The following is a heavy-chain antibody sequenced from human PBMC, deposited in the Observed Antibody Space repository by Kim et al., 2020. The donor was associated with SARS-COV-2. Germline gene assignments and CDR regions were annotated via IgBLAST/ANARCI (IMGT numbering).Heavy chain of an antibody. V-gene: IGHV4-39*01. CDR3: ARRLGGWRNYGMDV. Sequence: SETLSLTCTVSGGSISSSSYYWVWIRQPPGKGLEWIGSIYYSGSTYYNPSLKSRVTISVDTSKNQFSLKLSSVTAADTAVYYCARRLGGWRNYGMDVWGQGTTVTVSS. CDR2: IYYSGST. D-gene: IGHD6-19*01. CDR1: GGSISSSSYY. J-gene: IGHJ6*02.